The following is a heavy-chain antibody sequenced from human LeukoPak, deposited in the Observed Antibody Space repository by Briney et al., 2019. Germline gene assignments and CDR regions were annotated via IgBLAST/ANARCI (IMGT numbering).Heavy chain of an antibody. CDR2: ISAYNGNT. Sequence: ASVKVSCKASGYTFTSYGISWVRQAPGQGLEWMGWISAYNGNTNYAQKLQGRVTMTTDTSTSTAYMELRSLRSDDTAVYYCAVHTNYYDSSGYPSNFDYWGQGTLVTVPS. D-gene: IGHD3-22*01. J-gene: IGHJ4*02. CDR1: GYTFTSYG. CDR3: AVHTNYYDSSGYPSNFDY. V-gene: IGHV1-18*01.